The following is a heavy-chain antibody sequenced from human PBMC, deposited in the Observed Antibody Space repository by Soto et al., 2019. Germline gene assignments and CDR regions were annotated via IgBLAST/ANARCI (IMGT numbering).Heavy chain of an antibody. Sequence: PGGSLRLSCAASGFTFSSYGMHWVRQAPGKGLEWVAVIWYDGSNKYYADSVKGRFTISRDNSKNTLYLQMNSLRAEDTAVYYCARDRSLSYYYYGMDVWGRGTTVTVSS. CDR2: IWYDGSNK. J-gene: IGHJ6*02. CDR1: GFTFSSYG. CDR3: ARDRSLSYYYYGMDV. V-gene: IGHV3-33*01. D-gene: IGHD3-16*02.